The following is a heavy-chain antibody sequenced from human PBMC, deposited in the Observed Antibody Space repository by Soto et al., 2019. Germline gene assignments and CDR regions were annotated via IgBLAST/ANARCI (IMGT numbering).Heavy chain of an antibody. Sequence: QLQLQESGPGVVKSSETLSLTCTVSGGSISSSSYYWGWIRQPPGKGLEWIGSFYYSGSTYYYLSLKSRVTISGDTSENQISLRLTSVTAADTAVYYCARQVVDGIMTGSGSFDYWGQGTLVTVSS. CDR2: FYYSGST. CDR1: GGSISSSSYY. V-gene: IGHV4-39*01. CDR3: ARQVVDGIMTGSGSFDY. J-gene: IGHJ4*02. D-gene: IGHD3-10*01.